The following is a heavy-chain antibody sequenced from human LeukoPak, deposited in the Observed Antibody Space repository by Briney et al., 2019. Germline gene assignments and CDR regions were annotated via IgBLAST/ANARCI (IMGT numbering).Heavy chain of an antibody. V-gene: IGHV3-33*01. CDR1: GFTFSSYG. Sequence: GGSLRLSCAASGFTFSSYGMHWVRQAPGKGLEWVAFIWYDGSNKYYADSVKGRFTISRDNSKNTLYLQMNSLRAEDTAVYYCARDGWYFDLWGRGTLVTVSS. CDR3: ARDGWYFDL. CDR2: IWYDGSNK. J-gene: IGHJ2*01.